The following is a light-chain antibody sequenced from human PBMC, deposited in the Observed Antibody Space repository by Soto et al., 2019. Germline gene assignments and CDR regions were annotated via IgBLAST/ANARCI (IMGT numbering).Light chain of an antibody. CDR1: QSVSSD. CDR3: QQSFSTPLT. V-gene: IGKV3-15*01. CDR2: GAS. Sequence: MTQSLATLSVSPGERATISCRASQSVSSDLAWYQQKPGQAPRLLIFGASTRATDIPARFSGSGSGTEFTLTISSLQSEDFATYYCQQSFSTPLTFGQGTKVDI. J-gene: IGKJ1*01.